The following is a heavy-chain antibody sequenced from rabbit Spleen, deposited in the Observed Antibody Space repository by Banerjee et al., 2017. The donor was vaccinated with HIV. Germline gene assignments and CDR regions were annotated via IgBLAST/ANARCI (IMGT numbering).Heavy chain of an antibody. CDR2: IYAGSGGFT. Sequence: QSLEESGGGLVQPEGSLTLTCTASGFSFSSSYYMCWVRQAPGKGLEWIGCIYAGSGGFTYYASWAKGRFTCSKTSSTTVTLQMTSLTAADTATYFCARDTSSSFSSYGMDLWGQGTLVTVS. CDR3: ARDTSSSFSSYGMDL. J-gene: IGHJ6*01. CDR1: GFSFSSSYY. V-gene: IGHV1S40*01. D-gene: IGHD1-1*01.